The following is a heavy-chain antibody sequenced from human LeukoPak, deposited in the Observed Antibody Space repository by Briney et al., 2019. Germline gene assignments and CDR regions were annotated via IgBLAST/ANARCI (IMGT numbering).Heavy chain of an antibody. CDR2: ISDSGGST. V-gene: IGHV3-23*01. CDR1: GFTFSSYA. D-gene: IGHD3-10*01. CDR3: AKVGRGSSDAFDI. Sequence: PGGSLRLSCAASGFTFSSYAMSWVRQAPGKGLEWVSAISDSGGSTYYADSVKGRFTISRDNSKNTLYLQMNSLRAEDTAVYYCAKVGRGSSDAFDIWGQGTMVTVSS. J-gene: IGHJ3*02.